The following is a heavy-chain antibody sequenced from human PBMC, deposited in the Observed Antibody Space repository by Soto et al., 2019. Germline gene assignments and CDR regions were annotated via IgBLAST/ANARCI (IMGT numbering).Heavy chain of an antibody. V-gene: IGHV4-34*01. D-gene: IGHD4-17*01. J-gene: IGHJ3*02. CDR1: GGSISSYY. CDR2: INHSGST. CDR3: ARGLEIDHYGDYVWAFDI. Sequence: TLSLTCTVSGGSISSYYWSWIRQPPGKGLEWIGEINHSGSTNYNPSLKSRVTISVDTSKNQFSLKLSSVTAADTAVYYCARGLEIDHYGDYVWAFDIWGQGTMVTVSS.